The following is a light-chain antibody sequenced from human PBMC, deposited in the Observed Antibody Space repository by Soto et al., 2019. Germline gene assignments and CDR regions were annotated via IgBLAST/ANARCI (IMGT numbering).Light chain of an antibody. V-gene: IGKV3-20*01. J-gene: IGKJ1*01. CDR2: GAS. CDR1: QSVSSNY. Sequence: ESVLTQSPGTLSLSPGERATLSCRASQSVSSNYLAWYQQKPGQAPRLLIYGASTRATGIPDRFSGSGSGTDFTLTISRLEPDDSAVYYCQLYCSSPTWTFGQGTKGEIK. CDR3: QLYCSSPTWT.